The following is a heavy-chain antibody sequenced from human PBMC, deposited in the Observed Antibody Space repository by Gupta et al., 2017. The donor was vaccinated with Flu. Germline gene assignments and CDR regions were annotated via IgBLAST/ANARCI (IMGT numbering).Heavy chain of an antibody. V-gene: IGHV4-61*02. J-gene: IGHJ4*02. CDR3: LASSRNGNDY. Sequence: QVQLQESGPGLVKPSQTLSLTCTVSGGSISSGSYYWSWIRQPAGKGLEWIGRIYTSGSTNYNPSLKSRVTISVDTSKNQFSLKLSSVTAADTAVYYCLASSRNGNDYWGQGTLVTVSS. CDR2: IYTSGST. CDR1: GGSISSGSYY. D-gene: IGHD3-3*02.